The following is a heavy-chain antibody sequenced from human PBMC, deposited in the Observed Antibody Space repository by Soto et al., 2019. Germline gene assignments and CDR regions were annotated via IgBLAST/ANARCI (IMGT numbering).Heavy chain of an antibody. Sequence: EVQLVESGGNLVQPGGSLRLSCTASGFTVSDYWMSWVRQAPGTGLEWVADIMKDGSTTAYVDSVKGRFTISRDNAKNSLHLQMSSLGVEQTATYFCVRNRDYPRFDFWGQGTLVVVSS. CDR1: GFTVSDYW. CDR3: VRNRDYPRFDF. V-gene: IGHV3-7*05. D-gene: IGHD4-17*01. CDR2: IMKDGSTT. J-gene: IGHJ4*02.